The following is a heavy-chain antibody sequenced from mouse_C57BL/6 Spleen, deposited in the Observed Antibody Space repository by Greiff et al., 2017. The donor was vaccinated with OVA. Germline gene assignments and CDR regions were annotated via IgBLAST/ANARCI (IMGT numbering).Heavy chain of an antibody. D-gene: IGHD1-1*01. CDR2: IWSGGST. CDR3: ASYGSSPWFAY. CDR1: GFSLTSYG. V-gene: IGHV2-2*01. J-gene: IGHJ3*01. Sequence: VQLKQSGPGLVQPSQSLSITCTVSGFSLTSYGVHWVRQSPGKGLEWLGVIWSGGSTDYNAAFISRLSISKDNSKSQVFFKMNSLQADDTAIYYCASYGSSPWFAYWGQGTLVTVSA.